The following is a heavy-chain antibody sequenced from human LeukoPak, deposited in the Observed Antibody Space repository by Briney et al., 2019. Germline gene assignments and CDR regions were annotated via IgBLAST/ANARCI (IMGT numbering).Heavy chain of an antibody. CDR2: FDPEDGET. Sequence: ASVKVSCKASGGTFSSYAISWVRQAPGQGLEWMGGFDPEDGETIYAQKFQGRVTMTEDTSTDTAYMELSSLRSEDTAVYYCAIPGSGWYFDYWGQGTTVTVSS. CDR3: AIPGSGWYFDY. J-gene: IGHJ4*03. CDR1: GGTFSSYA. V-gene: IGHV1-24*01. D-gene: IGHD6-19*01.